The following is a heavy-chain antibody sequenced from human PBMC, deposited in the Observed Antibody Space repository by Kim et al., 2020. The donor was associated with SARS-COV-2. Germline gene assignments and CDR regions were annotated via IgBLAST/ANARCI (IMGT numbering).Heavy chain of an antibody. Sequence: GGSLRLSCAVSGIPFSNAWFNWVRQSPGKGLEWVGRIKSKTDGGTADLAAPVKGRFAISRDDSKNTLSLLMNNVETDDSAVYYCTTVSMRWGQGTLVTVSS. CDR1: GIPFSNAW. CDR3: TTVSMR. D-gene: IGHD2-2*01. CDR2: IKSKTDGGTA. V-gene: IGHV3-15*01. J-gene: IGHJ4*02.